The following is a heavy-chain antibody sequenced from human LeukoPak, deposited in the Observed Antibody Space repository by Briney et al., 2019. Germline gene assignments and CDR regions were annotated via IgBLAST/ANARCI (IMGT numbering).Heavy chain of an antibody. D-gene: IGHD6-13*01. CDR3: ARVRSSWYVDY. V-gene: IGHV4-59*08. Sequence: PSETLSLTCTVSGGSISSYYWSWIRQPPGKGLEWIGYIYYSGSTNYNPSLKSRVTISVDTSKNQFSLKLSSVTAADTAVYYCARVRSSWYVDYWGQGTLVTVSS. CDR2: IYYSGST. CDR1: GGSISSYY. J-gene: IGHJ4*02.